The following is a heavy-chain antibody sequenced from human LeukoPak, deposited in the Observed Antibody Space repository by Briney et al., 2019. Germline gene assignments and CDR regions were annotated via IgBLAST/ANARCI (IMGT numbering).Heavy chain of an antibody. CDR2: IYSSGSK. CDR3: ARRSSTAPVYFDY. CDR1: GGSISSYS. V-gene: IGHV4-59*01. Sequence: SETLSLTCTVPGGSISSYSWSWIPKPPGKGLEGIGYIYSSGSKNYTPSLKSRLTISVDTSKNQFSLKLSSVTAADTAVYYCARRSSTAPVYFDYWGQGTLVTVSS. J-gene: IGHJ4*02. D-gene: IGHD2/OR15-2a*01.